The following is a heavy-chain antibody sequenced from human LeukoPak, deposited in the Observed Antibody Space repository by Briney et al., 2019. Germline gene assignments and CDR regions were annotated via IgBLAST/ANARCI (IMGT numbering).Heavy chain of an antibody. CDR2: ISGSGGTT. CDR3: AKASGTGAYFPFDS. V-gene: IGHV3-23*01. J-gene: IGHJ4*02. D-gene: IGHD2-8*02. Sequence: SGASLRLSCAVSGFTFSSYAMTWVRQAPGKGLEWVSVISGSGGTTYYADSVKGRFTISRDSSKDTLYLQMNSLRAEDTAIYYCAKASGTGAYFPFDSRGQGTLVTVSS. CDR1: GFTFSSYA.